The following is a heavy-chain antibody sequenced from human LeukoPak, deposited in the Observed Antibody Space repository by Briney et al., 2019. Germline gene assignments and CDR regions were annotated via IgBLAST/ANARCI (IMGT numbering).Heavy chain of an antibody. D-gene: IGHD3-3*01. J-gene: IGHJ6*03. V-gene: IGHV3-33*01. CDR3: AREQGDFWSGYYWGYYYYYYMDV. Sequence: GGSLRLSCAASGFTFSSYGMHWVRQAPGKGLEWVAVIWYDGSNKYYADSVKGRFTISRDNSKNTLYLQMNSLRAEDTAVYYCAREQGDFWSGYYWGYYYYYYMDVWGKGTTVTVSS. CDR1: GFTFSSYG. CDR2: IWYDGSNK.